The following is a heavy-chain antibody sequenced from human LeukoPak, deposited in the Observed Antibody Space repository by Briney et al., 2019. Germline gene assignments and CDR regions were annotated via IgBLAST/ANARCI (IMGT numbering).Heavy chain of an antibody. CDR2: ISYDGSNK. CDR1: GFTFSSYA. J-gene: IGHJ4*02. CDR3: FWSGYRASFDY. Sequence: GGSLRLSCAASGFTFSSYAMSWVRQAPGKGLEWVAVISYDGSNKYYADSVKGRFTISRDNSKNTLYLQMNSLRAEDTAVYYCFWSGYRASFDYWGQGTLVTVSS. D-gene: IGHD3-3*01. V-gene: IGHV3-30-3*01.